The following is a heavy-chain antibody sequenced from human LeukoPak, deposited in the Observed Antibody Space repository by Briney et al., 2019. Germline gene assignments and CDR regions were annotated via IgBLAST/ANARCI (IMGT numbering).Heavy chain of an antibody. D-gene: IGHD3-22*01. CDR2: IYYSGST. CDR3: ARMASNYYDSSGYPEVFDY. V-gene: IGHV4-59*01. Sequence: SETLSLTCTVSGGSISSYYWSWIRHPPGKGLEWIGYIYYSGSTNYNPSLKSRVTISVDTSKNQFSLKLSSVTAADTAVYYCARMASNYYDSSGYPEVFDYWGQGTLVTVSS. J-gene: IGHJ4*02. CDR1: GGSISSYY.